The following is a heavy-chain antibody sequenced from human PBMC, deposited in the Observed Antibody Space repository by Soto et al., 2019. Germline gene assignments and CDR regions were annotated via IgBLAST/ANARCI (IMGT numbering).Heavy chain of an antibody. Sequence: QVQLQESGPGLVKPSQTLSLTCTVSGGSISSGDYYWSWIRQPPGKGLEWIGYIYYSGSTYYNPSHKSRVTISVDTSKNQFSLKLSSVTAADTAVYYCARGPPGRGAYYYGMDVWGQGTTVTVSS. D-gene: IGHD3-10*01. CDR2: IYYSGST. V-gene: IGHV4-30-4*01. CDR3: ARGPPGRGAYYYGMDV. J-gene: IGHJ6*02. CDR1: GGSISSGDYY.